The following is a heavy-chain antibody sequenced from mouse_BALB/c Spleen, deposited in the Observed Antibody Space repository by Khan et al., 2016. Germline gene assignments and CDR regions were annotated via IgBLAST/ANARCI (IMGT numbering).Heavy chain of an antibody. CDR1: GYTFTNYG. Sequence: QVQLQQSGPELKKPGETVKISCKASGYTFTNYGMNWVKQAPGKGLKWMGWINTYTGEPTYADDFKGRFAFSLETSASTAYLQINNLKNEDMATYFVARGGGYFMDYWGQGTSVTVSS. J-gene: IGHJ4*01. D-gene: IGHD2-3*01. CDR3: ARGGGYFMDY. V-gene: IGHV9-1*02. CDR2: INTYTGEP.